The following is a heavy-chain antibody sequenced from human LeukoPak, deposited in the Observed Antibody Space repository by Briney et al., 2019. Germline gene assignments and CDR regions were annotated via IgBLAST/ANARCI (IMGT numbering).Heavy chain of an antibody. CDR3: ASVDYGGNSGY. V-gene: IGHV4-4*07. J-gene: IGHJ4*02. CDR2: IFASGTT. D-gene: IGHD4-23*01. Sequence: PSETLSLTCTVSGGSINTYYWSWIRQPAGKGLEWVGRIFASGTTNYNPSLGSRVAMSIDTSKNQFSLNLTSVTAADTAMYYCASVDYGGNSGYWGQGTLVTVSS. CDR1: GGSINTYY.